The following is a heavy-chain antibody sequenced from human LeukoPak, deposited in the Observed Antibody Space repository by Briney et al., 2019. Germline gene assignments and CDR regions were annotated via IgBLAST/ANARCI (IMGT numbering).Heavy chain of an antibody. CDR2: IYYSVNT. J-gene: IGHJ4*02. CDR1: GGSISSGGYS. CDR3: ARGPTRKSDGYKRFDY. V-gene: IGHV4-30-4*07. D-gene: IGHD5-24*01. Sequence: SETLSLTCTVSGGSISSGGYSWSWIRQPPGKGLEWIGYIYYSVNTYYSPSLKSRVTISVDTSKNQFSLKLSSVTAADTAVYYCARGPTRKSDGYKRFDYWGQGTLVTVSS.